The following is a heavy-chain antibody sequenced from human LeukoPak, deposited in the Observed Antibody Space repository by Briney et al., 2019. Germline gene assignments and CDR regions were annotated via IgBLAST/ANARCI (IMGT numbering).Heavy chain of an antibody. D-gene: IGHD1-1*01. Sequence: PSETLSLTCTVSGGSINSSSYYWGWIRQPPGKGLEWIGSISYSGSTYYNPSLKSRVTISVDTSKNQFSLKLNSVTAADTAVYYCARGLEEWDAGWFDPWGQGTLVTVSS. CDR1: GGSINSSSYY. V-gene: IGHV4-39*07. CDR2: ISYSGST. CDR3: ARGLEEWDAGWFDP. J-gene: IGHJ5*02.